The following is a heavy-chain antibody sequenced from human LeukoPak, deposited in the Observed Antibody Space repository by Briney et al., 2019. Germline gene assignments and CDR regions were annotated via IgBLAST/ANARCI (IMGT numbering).Heavy chain of an antibody. V-gene: IGHV3-7*01. Sequence: GGSLSLSCTVSGFSFSSCWKSWVRHPPGQGMGWVANRRIDGSEKNYVDSVQGRLTISRDNTTNSLYLQRNTLRAEDTPVYYCARDQPPRMRTYFNYGGQGTRVTVPS. CDR3: ARDQPPRMRTYFNY. D-gene: IGHD2-15*01. CDR1: GFSFSSCW. CDR2: RRIDGSEK. J-gene: IGHJ4*02.